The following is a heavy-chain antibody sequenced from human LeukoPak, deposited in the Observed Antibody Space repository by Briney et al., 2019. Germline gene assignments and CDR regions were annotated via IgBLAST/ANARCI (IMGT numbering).Heavy chain of an antibody. Sequence: GGSLRLSCTASGFTFSTYWMHWVRQVPGKGLVWVSRINSDGSATSYADSVKGRFTVSRDNAKNTLWLQMNSLRVEDTAVYYCARGKDTTMVVGNSFDPWGQGTLVTVSS. J-gene: IGHJ5*02. CDR3: ARGKDTTMVVGNSFDP. V-gene: IGHV3-74*01. D-gene: IGHD5-18*01. CDR2: INSDGSAT. CDR1: GFTFSTYW.